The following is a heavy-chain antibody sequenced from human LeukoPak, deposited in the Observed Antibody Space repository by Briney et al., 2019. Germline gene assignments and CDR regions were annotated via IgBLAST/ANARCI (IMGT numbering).Heavy chain of an antibody. CDR3: ASVREYYDFWSGSHYGMDV. Sequence: GRSLRLSCAASGFTFSSYAMHWVRQAPGKGLEWVAVISYDGSNKYYADSVKGRFTISRDNSKNTLYLQMNSLRAEDTAVYYCASVREYYDFWSGSHYGMDVWGQGTTVTVSS. V-gene: IGHV3-30-3*01. CDR2: ISYDGSNK. D-gene: IGHD3-3*01. CDR1: GFTFSSYA. J-gene: IGHJ6*02.